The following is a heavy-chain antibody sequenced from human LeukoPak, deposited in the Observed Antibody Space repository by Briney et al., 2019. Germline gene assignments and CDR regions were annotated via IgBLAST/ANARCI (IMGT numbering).Heavy chain of an antibody. CDR1: GDSISSSSYY. CDR2: IYFSGSA. Sequence: SETLSLTCTVSGDSISSSSYYWAWIRQPPGKGLEWIGSIYFSGSAYYNPSLKSRVTISVDTSKNQLALKLSSVTAADTAVYYCAKYGSGSYYWFDPWGQGILVTVSS. D-gene: IGHD3-10*01. CDR3: AKYGSGSYYWFDP. V-gene: IGHV4-39*01. J-gene: IGHJ5*02.